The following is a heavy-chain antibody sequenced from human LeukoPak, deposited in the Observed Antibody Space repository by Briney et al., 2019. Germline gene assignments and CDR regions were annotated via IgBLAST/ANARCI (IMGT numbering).Heavy chain of an antibody. CDR1: GLTFSSYA. CDR3: AKGDYGYYYYMDV. D-gene: IGHD4-17*01. Sequence: GGSLRLSCAASGLTFSSYAMKWVRQAPGKGLEWVSTISGSGAGTYYADSVKGRFTISRDNSKNPVYLQMNSLRADDTAIYYCAKGDYGYYYYMDVWGKGTTVTVSS. CDR2: ISGSGAGT. V-gene: IGHV3-23*01. J-gene: IGHJ6*03.